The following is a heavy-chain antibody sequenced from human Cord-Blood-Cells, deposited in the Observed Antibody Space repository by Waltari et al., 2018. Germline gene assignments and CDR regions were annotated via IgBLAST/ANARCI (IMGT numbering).Heavy chain of an antibody. J-gene: IGHJ3*02. CDR2: IIPIFGTA. CDR1: GGTFSSYA. V-gene: IGHV1-69*01. Sequence: QVQLVQSGAEVKKPGSSVKVSCQASGGTFSSYAISWVRQAPGQGLEWMGGIIPIFGTANYAQKFQGRVTITADESTSTAYMELSSLRSEDTAVYYCARAQNWGWAGDDAFDIWGQGTMVTVSS. CDR3: ARAQNWGWAGDDAFDI. D-gene: IGHD7-27*01.